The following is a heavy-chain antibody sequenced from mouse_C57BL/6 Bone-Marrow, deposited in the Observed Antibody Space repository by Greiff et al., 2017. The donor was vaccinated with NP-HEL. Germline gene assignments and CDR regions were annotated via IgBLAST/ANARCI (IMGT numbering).Heavy chain of an antibody. V-gene: IGHV1-81*01. CDR3: APLYDPPDD. J-gene: IGHJ2*01. CDR1: GYTFTSYG. Sequence: VQLQQSGAELARPGASVKLSCKASGYTFTSYGISWVKQRTGQGLEWIGEIYPRSGNTYYNEKFKGKATLTADKSSSTAYMELRSLTSEDSAVYFCAPLYDPPDDWGQGTTLTVSS. D-gene: IGHD2-3*01. CDR2: IYPRSGNT.